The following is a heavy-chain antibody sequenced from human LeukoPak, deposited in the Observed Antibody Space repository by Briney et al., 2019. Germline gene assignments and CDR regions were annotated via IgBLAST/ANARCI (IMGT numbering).Heavy chain of an antibody. V-gene: IGHV4-39*07. Sequence: MSSETLSLTCTVSGGSISSSSYYWGWIRQPPGKGLEWIGSIYYSGSTYYNPSLKSRVTISVDTSKNQFSLKLSSVTAADTAVYYCARTPDSSGWPYYYYGMDVWGQGTTVTVSS. J-gene: IGHJ6*02. CDR2: IYYSGST. CDR3: ARTPDSSGWPYYYYGMDV. D-gene: IGHD6-19*01. CDR1: GGSISSSSYY.